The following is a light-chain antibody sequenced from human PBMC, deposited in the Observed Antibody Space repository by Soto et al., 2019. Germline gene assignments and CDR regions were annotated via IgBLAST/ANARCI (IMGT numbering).Light chain of an antibody. CDR1: KSISNY. CDR2: AAS. J-gene: IGKJ1*01. CDR3: QQSYNAPRT. Sequence: DIQMTQSPYSLSASVGDRVTITCRASKSISNYLNWYQQKPGKAPRLLIHAASSLQSGVPSRFSGSGSGTDFTLNISSLQPEEFAIYDCQQSYNAPRTFGPGPKVEIK. V-gene: IGKV1-39*01.